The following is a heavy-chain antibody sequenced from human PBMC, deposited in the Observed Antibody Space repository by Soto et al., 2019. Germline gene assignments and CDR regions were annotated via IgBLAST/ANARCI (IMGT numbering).Heavy chain of an antibody. CDR3: ARGSGWFGTRRPFLGY. D-gene: IGHD3-10*01. J-gene: IGHJ4*02. CDR1: GFTFSSYA. V-gene: IGHV3-30-3*01. Sequence: GGSLRLSCAASGFTFSSYAMHWVRQAPGKGLKWVPAISYDGSKEYYADSVKGQFTISRDNSKNTLYLQMISLRAEDTAVDYRARGSGWFGTRRPFLGYWGQGTQGTVSS. CDR2: ISYDGSKE.